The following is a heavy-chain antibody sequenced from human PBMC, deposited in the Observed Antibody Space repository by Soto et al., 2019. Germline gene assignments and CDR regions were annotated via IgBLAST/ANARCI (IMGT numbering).Heavy chain of an antibody. CDR3: AAGAIFGVVPLDY. CDR1: GGSISSGGYS. J-gene: IGHJ4*02. D-gene: IGHD3-3*01. V-gene: IGHV4-30-2*01. Sequence: QLQLQESGSGLVKPSQTLSLTCAVSGGSISSGGYSWSWIRQPPGKGLEWIGYIYHSGSTYYNPSRKGRVTISVDRSKNQFSLKLSSVTAADTAVYYCAAGAIFGVVPLDYWGQGTLVTVSS. CDR2: IYHSGST.